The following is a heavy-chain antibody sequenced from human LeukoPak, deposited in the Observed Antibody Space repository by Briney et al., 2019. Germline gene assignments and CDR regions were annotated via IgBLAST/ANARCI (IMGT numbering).Heavy chain of an antibody. CDR2: ISAYNGNT. CDR3: ARDTYYYDSSGPLDP. D-gene: IGHD3-22*01. J-gene: IGHJ5*02. Sequence: GASVKVSRKASGYTFTSYGISWVRQAPGQGLEWMGWISAYNGNTNYAQKLQGRVTMTTDTSTSTAYMELRSLRSDDTAVYYCARDTYYYDSSGPLDPWGQGTLVTVSS. V-gene: IGHV1-18*01. CDR1: GYTFTSYG.